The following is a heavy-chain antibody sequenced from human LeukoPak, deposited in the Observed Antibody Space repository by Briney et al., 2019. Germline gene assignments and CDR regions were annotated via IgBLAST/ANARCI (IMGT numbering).Heavy chain of an antibody. CDR2: INHSGST. J-gene: IGHJ4*02. D-gene: IGHD2-15*01. V-gene: IGHV4-34*01. CDR3: ARGDIVVVVAATGGNFGY. CDR1: GGSFSGYY. Sequence: PSETLSLTCAVYGGSFSGYYWSWIRQPPGKGLEWIGEINHSGSTNYNPSLKSRVTISADTSKNQFSLKLSSVTAADTAVYYCARGDIVVVVAATGGNFGYWGQGTLVTVSS.